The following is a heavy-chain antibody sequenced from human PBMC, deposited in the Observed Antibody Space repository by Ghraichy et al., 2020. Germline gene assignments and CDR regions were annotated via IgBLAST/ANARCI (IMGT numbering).Heavy chain of an antibody. V-gene: IGHV3-33*01. CDR1: GFTFSTNG. CDR3: ARDPTGFNRYCSRATCHSQGWFDP. CDR2: IWSDGSSQ. D-gene: IGHD2-2*02. J-gene: IGHJ5*02. Sequence: GGSLRLSCAASGFTFSTNGMHWVRQAPGKGLEWVAVIWSDGSSQFYADSVKGRFIISRDNSNNTLYLQMNSLRDDDTAVYYCARDPTGFNRYCSRATCHSQGWFDPWGQGTLVTVSS.